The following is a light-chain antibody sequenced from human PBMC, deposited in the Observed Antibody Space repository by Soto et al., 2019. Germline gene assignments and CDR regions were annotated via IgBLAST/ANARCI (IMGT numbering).Light chain of an antibody. CDR1: QTISSW. V-gene: IGKV1-39*01. J-gene: IGKJ5*01. CDR3: QQSYSTPIT. CDR2: GAT. Sequence: DIPMTQSPSPLSGSVGDRVTITCRASQTISSWLAWYQHRPGKAPNLLISGATSLQSGVPSRFSGSESGTHCSLIISSLQPEDSATYYCQQSYSTPITFGQGTRLEIK.